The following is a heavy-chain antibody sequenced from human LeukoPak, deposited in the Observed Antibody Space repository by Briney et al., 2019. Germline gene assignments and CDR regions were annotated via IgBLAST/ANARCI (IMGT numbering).Heavy chain of an antibody. Sequence: GGSLRLFCVVTGSTLSRYSMNWVRQAPGKGLEWVSHISIGGTTIHYADSVRGRFTISRDSAKNSLYLQMNSLRAEGTAVYYCSTAKFDYWGQGTLLTVAS. CDR3: STAKFDY. V-gene: IGHV3-48*01. J-gene: IGHJ4*02. CDR2: ISIGGTTI. CDR1: GSTLSRYS.